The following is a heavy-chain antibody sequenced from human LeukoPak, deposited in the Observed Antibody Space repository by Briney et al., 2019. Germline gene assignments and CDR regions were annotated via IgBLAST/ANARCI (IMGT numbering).Heavy chain of an antibody. CDR2: IYYSGST. J-gene: IGHJ4*02. D-gene: IGHD5-18*01. Sequence: PSETLSLTCTVSGGSISSSSYYWGWIRQPPGKGLEWIGSIYYSGSTYYNPSLKSRVTISVDTSKNQFSLKLSSVTAADTAVYYCARVQRIQLWLVPEYYFDYWGQGTLVTVSS. CDR1: GGSISSSSYY. CDR3: ARVQRIQLWLVPEYYFDY. V-gene: IGHV4-39*01.